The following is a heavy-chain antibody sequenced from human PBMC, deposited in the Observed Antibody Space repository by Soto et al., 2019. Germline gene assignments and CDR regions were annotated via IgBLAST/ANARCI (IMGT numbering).Heavy chain of an antibody. Sequence: GASLKVSCKASGGTFSSYTISWLLQAPGQGLEWMGRIIPILGIANYAQKFQGRVTITADKSTSTAYMELSSLRSEDTAVYYCASLRFLEWLPEKSNWFDPWGQGTLVTVSS. J-gene: IGHJ5*02. CDR2: IIPILGIA. V-gene: IGHV1-69*02. CDR1: GGTFSSYT. D-gene: IGHD3-3*01. CDR3: ASLRFLEWLPEKSNWFDP.